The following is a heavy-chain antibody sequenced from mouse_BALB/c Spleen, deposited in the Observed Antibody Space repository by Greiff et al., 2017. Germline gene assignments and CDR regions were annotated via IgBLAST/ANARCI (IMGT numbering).Heavy chain of an antibody. CDR3: ARERGNSSGFPFAY. Sequence: EVQGVESGGGLVKPGGSLKLSCAASGFTFSDYYMYWVRQTPEKRLEWVATISDGGSYTYYPDSVKGRFTISRDNAKNNLYLQMSSLKSEDTAMYYCARERGNSSGFPFAYWGQGTLVTVSA. CDR2: ISDGGSYT. V-gene: IGHV5-4*02. D-gene: IGHD3-1*01. CDR1: GFTFSDYY. J-gene: IGHJ3*01.